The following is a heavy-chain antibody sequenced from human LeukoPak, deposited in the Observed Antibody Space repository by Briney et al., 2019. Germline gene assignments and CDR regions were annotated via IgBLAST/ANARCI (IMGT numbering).Heavy chain of an antibody. D-gene: IGHD6-13*01. CDR2: INWNGGST. CDR1: GFTFDDYG. CDR3: ARALTSYSSSWGKAVAGLDY. V-gene: IGHV3-20*04. J-gene: IGHJ4*02. Sequence: PPGGSLRLSCAASGFTFDDYGMSWVRQAPGKGLEWVSGINWNGGSTGYADSVKGRFTISRDNAKNSLYLQVNSLRAEDTALYYCARALTSYSSSWGKAVAGLDYWGQGTLVTVSS.